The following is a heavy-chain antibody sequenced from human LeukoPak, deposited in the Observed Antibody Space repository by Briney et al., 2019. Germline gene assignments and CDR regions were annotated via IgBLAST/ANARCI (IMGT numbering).Heavy chain of an antibody. CDR2: ISAYNGNT. Sequence: GASVKVSCKASGYTFTSYGISWVRQAPGQGLEWMGWISAYNGNTNYAQKLQGRVAMTTDTSTSTAYMELRSLRSGDTAVYYCARTKIVVVPAAGWFDPWGQGTLVTVSS. CDR3: ARTKIVVVPAAGWFDP. D-gene: IGHD2-2*01. CDR1: GYTFTSYG. J-gene: IGHJ5*02. V-gene: IGHV1-18*01.